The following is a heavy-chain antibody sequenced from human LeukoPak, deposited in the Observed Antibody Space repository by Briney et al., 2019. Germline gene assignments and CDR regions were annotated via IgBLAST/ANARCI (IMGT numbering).Heavy chain of an antibody. Sequence: EASVKVSCKASGYTFTSYGISWVRQAPGQGLEWMGWISAYNGNTNYAQKLQGRVTMTTDTSTSTAYMELSSLRSEDTAVYYCARVRQGGIVVQRYYYGMDVWGQGTTVTVSS. V-gene: IGHV1-18*01. J-gene: IGHJ6*02. D-gene: IGHD3-22*01. CDR1: GYTFTSYG. CDR2: ISAYNGNT. CDR3: ARVRQGGIVVQRYYYGMDV.